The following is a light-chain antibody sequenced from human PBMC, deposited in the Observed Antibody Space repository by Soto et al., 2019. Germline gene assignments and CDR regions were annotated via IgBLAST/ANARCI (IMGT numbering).Light chain of an antibody. V-gene: IGKV3-11*01. CDR1: QSVSNY. J-gene: IGKJ3*01. Sequence: EVVLSQSPATLSVSQGARATLSCRASQSVSNYLARYHQNPGQAPRLLIYDASNRATGIPARFSGSGSGTDFIVTIFIWEPEDFILYFCLHYGTLLRRCPDLSILAFG. CDR2: DAS. CDR3: LHYGTLLRRCPDLSILA.